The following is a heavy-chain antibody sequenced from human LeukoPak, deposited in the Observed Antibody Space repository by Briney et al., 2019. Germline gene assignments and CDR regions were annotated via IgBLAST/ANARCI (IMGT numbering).Heavy chain of an antibody. CDR2: MNPNSGNT. CDR1: GYTFTSYD. D-gene: IGHD2-15*01. V-gene: IGHV1-8*01. Sequence: GASVKVSCKASGYTFTSYDINWVRQATGQGLEWMGWMNPNSGNTGYAQKFQGRVTMTRNTSISTAYMELSSLRSEDTAVYYCARDGYCRGGSSYSSWFAPGGQGPRVTV. J-gene: IGHJ5*02. CDR3: ARDGYCRGGSSYSSWFAP.